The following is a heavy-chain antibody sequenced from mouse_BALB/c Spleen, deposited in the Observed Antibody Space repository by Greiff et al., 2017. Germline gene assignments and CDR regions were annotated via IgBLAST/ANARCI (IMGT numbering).Heavy chain of an antibody. J-gene: IGHJ4*01. CDR1: GYSITSGYY. Sequence: DVQLQESGPGLVKPSQSLSLTCSVTGYSITSGYYWNWIRQFPGNKLEWMGYISYDGSNNYNPSLKNRISITRDTSKNQFFLKLNSVTTEDTATYYCARGGNYYYYAMDYWGQGTSVTVSS. CDR3: ARGGNYYYYAMDY. D-gene: IGHD2-1*01. CDR2: ISYDGSN. V-gene: IGHV3-6*02.